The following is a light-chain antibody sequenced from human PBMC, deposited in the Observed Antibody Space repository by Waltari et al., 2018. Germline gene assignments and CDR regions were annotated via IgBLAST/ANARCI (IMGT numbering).Light chain of an antibody. Sequence: VLTQSPDTLSLSPGEGATLSCRASQSVRGNYLAWYQQTPGQPPRLLIHRASNRATDIPGRFSGTGSGTDFTLTISRLEPEDFAVYFCHQYGSSPPYTFGQGTKLEVK. V-gene: IGKV3-20*01. CDR1: QSVRGNY. CDR2: RAS. J-gene: IGKJ2*01. CDR3: HQYGSSPPYT.